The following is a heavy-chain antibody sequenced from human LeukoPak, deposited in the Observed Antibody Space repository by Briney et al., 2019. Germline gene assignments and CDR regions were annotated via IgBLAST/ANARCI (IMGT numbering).Heavy chain of an antibody. CDR1: GLTFGSYG. J-gene: IGHJ3*02. CDR3: AKDDYGGNSFQGDAFDI. CDR2: IRYDGSNK. D-gene: IGHD4-23*01. V-gene: IGHV3-30*02. Sequence: GGSLRLSCAASGLTFGSYGMHWVRQAPGKGLEWVAFIRYDGSNKYYADSVKGRFTISRDNSKNTLYLQMNSLRAEDTAVYYCAKDDYGGNSFQGDAFDIWGQGTMVTVSS.